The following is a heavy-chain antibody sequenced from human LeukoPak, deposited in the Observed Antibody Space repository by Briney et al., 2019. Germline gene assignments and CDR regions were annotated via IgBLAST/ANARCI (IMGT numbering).Heavy chain of an antibody. CDR2: INYSGST. CDR1: GFTFRTYS. CDR3: ARPRLGGWRGPFDY. Sequence: TGGSLRLSCAASGFTFRTYSMNWIRQPPGKGLEWIGEINYSGSTNYNPSLKSRVTISVDTSKNQFSLKLSSVTAADTAVYYCARPRLGGWRGPFDYWGQGTLVTVSS. V-gene: IGHV4-34*01. D-gene: IGHD3-16*01. J-gene: IGHJ4*02.